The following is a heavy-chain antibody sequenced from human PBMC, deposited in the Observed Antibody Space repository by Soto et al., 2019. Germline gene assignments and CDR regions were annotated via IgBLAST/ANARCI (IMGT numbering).Heavy chain of an antibody. CDR2: IYWHDDK. J-gene: IGHJ4*02. D-gene: IGHD2-21*02. Sequence: QITLKESGPTLVKPTQTLTLTCTFSGFSLSSHGVGVGWIRQPPGKALEWVALIYWHDDKRSRQSLSSRLTIAKDTSRNQEVLTMTNMDTVDTGTYYCAQCLGGGNSCYFHRWGQGAQVTVSS. CDR1: GFSLSSHGVG. CDR3: AQCLGGGNSCYFHR. V-gene: IGHV2-5*01.